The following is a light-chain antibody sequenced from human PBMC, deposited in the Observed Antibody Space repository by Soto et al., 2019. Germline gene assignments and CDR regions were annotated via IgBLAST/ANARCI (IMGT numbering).Light chain of an antibody. V-gene: IGKV1-5*01. CDR1: QTIIGY. CDR3: QQYNYYWT. CDR2: DAS. Sequence: DIQMTQSPSSLSASNGDSVTITCRASQTIIGYLNWYQQKPGKAPRLLIYDASNLESGVPPRFSGSGSGTEFSLTISSLQPDDFGTYYCQQYNYYWTFGQGTKVDNK. J-gene: IGKJ1*01.